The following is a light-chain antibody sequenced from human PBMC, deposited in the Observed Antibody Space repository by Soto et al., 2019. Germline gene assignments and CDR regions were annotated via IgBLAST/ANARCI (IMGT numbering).Light chain of an antibody. CDR1: SSDVGGYNR. V-gene: IGLV2-18*02. CDR3: TSYATGSAYV. CDR2: DVS. J-gene: IGLJ1*01. Sequence: QSALTQPPSVSVSPGQSVTISCTGTSSDVGGYNRVSWYQQPPGKAPKLLIYDVSNRPSGGSTRFSGSKSGNTASLTISGLQAEDEADYYCTSYATGSAYVFGPGTKVTVL.